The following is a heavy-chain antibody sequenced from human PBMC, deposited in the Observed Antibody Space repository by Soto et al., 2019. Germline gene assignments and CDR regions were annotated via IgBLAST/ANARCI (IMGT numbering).Heavy chain of an antibody. Sequence: GGSLRLSCAASGFTFSNAWMNWVRQAPGKGREWVGRIKSKTDGGTTDYAAPVKGRFTISRDDSKNTLYLQMNSLKTEDTAVYYCTTDLYSGSYLGAFDIWGQGTMVTVSS. CDR2: IKSKTDGGTT. D-gene: IGHD1-26*01. CDR3: TTDLYSGSYLGAFDI. CDR1: GFTFSNAW. V-gene: IGHV3-15*07. J-gene: IGHJ3*02.